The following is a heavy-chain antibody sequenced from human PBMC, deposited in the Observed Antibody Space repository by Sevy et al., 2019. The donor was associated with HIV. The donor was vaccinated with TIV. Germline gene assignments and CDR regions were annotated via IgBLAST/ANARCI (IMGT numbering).Heavy chain of an antibody. CDR2: INPNSGGT. D-gene: IGHD2-2*01. CDR1: GYTFTGYY. J-gene: IGHJ5*02. CDR3: ARGDIVVVPAADNNWFDP. V-gene: IGHV1-2*02. Sequence: ASVKVSCKASGYTFTGYYMHWVRQAPGQGLEWMGWINPNSGGTNYAQKFQGRVTMTRDTSISTAYMELSRLRSDDTAVYYCARGDIVVVPAADNNWFDPWAQRTLVTVSS.